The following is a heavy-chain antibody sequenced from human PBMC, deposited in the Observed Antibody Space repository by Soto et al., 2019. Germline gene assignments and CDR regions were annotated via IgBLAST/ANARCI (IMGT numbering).Heavy chain of an antibody. J-gene: IGHJ4*02. CDR2: ISYDGSNT. V-gene: IGHV3-30-3*01. D-gene: IGHD1-26*01. CDR3: ARSGGSYFGPFDS. CDR1: GFTFSRYT. Sequence: PGGSLRLSCAATGFTFSRYTMHWVRQAPGKGLEWVAVISYDGSNTYYADSMKGRFTISRDNSKNTLYVQMNSMGAEDTAVFYCARSGGSYFGPFDSWGQGTLVTVSS.